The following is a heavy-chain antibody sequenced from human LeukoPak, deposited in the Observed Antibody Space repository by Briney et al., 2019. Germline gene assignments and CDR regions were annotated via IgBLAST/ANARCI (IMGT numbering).Heavy chain of an antibody. J-gene: IGHJ6*03. CDR2: IRYGGSDI. Sequence: GGSLRLSCAASGFTFSTCGMHWVRQAPGKGLEWVAFIRYGGSDIYYGDSVKGRFTISRDNSKNTLYLQMNSLRGEDTAVYFCAREPDSSVYYFYYMDVWGKGTTVTVSS. CDR1: GFTFSTCG. D-gene: IGHD3-22*01. CDR3: AREPDSSVYYFYYMDV. V-gene: IGHV3-30*02.